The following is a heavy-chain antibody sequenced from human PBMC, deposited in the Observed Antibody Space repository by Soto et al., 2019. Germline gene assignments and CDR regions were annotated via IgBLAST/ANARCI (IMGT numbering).Heavy chain of an antibody. V-gene: IGHV1-3*01. J-gene: IGHJ4*02. Sequence: QVQLVQSGAEVKKPGASVKVSCKASGYTFTSYAMHWVRQAPGQRLEWMGWINAGNGNTKYSQKFQGRVTITRDTSASTAYMELSSLRSDDTAVYYCARAPYSSGWFGYYFDYWGQGTLVTVSS. CDR3: ARAPYSSGWFGYYFDY. D-gene: IGHD6-19*01. CDR2: INAGNGNT. CDR1: GYTFTSYA.